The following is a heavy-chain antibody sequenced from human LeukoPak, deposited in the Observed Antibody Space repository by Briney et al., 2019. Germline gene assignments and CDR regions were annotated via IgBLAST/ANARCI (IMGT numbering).Heavy chain of an antibody. CDR1: GGSITSSDW. D-gene: IGHD6-19*01. CDR3: AGSEYRSGWRAEYFHH. Sequence: SETLSLTCAVSGGSITSSDWWSWVRQSPGKGLEWIGEIYHSGSTNYNPSLKSRVTISEDKSKKQFSLKLTSVTAADTAVYFCAGSEYRSGWRAEYFHHWGQGTLVTVSS. J-gene: IGHJ1*01. CDR2: IYHSGST. V-gene: IGHV4-4*02.